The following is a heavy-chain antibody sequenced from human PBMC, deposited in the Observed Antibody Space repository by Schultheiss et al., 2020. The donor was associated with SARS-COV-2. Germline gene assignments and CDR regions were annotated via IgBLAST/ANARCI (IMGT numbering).Heavy chain of an antibody. D-gene: IGHD3-10*01. V-gene: IGHV3-23*01. Sequence: GGSLRLSCAASGFTFSSYAMSWVRQAPGKGLEWVSAISGRGSDTYYADSVKGRFTISRDNSEETLYLQMNSLRAEDTAVYYCAKRGPSNYYIMDVWGQGTAVTVSS. CDR1: GFTFSSYA. CDR3: AKRGPSNYYIMDV. J-gene: IGHJ6*02. CDR2: ISGRGSDT.